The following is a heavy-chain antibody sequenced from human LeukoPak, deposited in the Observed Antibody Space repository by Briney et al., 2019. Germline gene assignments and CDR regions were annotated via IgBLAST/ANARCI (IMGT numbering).Heavy chain of an antibody. CDR2: IYYSGST. V-gene: IGHV4-59*08. D-gene: IGHD3-22*01. Sequence: SETLSLTCTVSGGSISSYYWSWIRQPPGKGLEWIGYIYYSGSTNYNPSLKSRVTISVDTSKNQLSLKLSSVTAADTAVYYCARHLAPSSGYLTLDYWGQGTLVTVSS. CDR1: GGSISSYY. CDR3: ARHLAPSSGYLTLDY. J-gene: IGHJ4*02.